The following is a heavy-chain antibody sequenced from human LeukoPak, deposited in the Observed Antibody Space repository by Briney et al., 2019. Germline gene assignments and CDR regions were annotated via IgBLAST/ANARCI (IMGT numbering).Heavy chain of an antibody. J-gene: IGHJ4*02. D-gene: IGHD1-26*01. Sequence: GGSLRLSCAASGFTVSSNYMGWVRQAPGKGLEWVSVIYSGGSTYYADSVKGRFTISRHNSKNTLYLQMNSLRAEDTAVYYCASSKIVGATIFDYWGQGTLVTVSS. V-gene: IGHV3-53*04. CDR2: IYSGGST. CDR1: GFTVSSNY. CDR3: ASSKIVGATIFDY.